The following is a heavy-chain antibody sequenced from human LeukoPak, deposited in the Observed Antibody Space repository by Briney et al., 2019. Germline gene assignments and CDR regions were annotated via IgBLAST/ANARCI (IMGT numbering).Heavy chain of an antibody. V-gene: IGHV1-8*03. CDR2: MNPNSGNT. D-gene: IGHD3-9*01. J-gene: IGHJ4*02. CDR1: GYTFTSYD. Sequence: SVKVSCKASGYTFTSYDINWVRQATGQGLEWMGWMNPNSGNTGYAQKFQGRVTITRNTSISTAYMELSSLRSEDTAVYYCARAPAGDILTGYSPFDYWGQGTLVTVSS. CDR3: ARAPAGDILTGYSPFDY.